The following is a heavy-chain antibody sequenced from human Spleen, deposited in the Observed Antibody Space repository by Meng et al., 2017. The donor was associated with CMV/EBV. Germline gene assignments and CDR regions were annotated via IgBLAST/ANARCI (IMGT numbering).Heavy chain of an antibody. CDR2: INHSGSN. CDR3: ARAPMLWFGELVWFDP. Sequence: YGGSFSGYYWSWIGQPPGKGREGIGEINHSGSNNYNPSLKSRVTISVDTYKNQFSLKLSSVTAADTAVYYCARAPMLWFGELVWFDPWGQGTLVTVSS. V-gene: IGHV4-34*01. D-gene: IGHD3-10*01. J-gene: IGHJ5*02. CDR1: GGSFSGYY.